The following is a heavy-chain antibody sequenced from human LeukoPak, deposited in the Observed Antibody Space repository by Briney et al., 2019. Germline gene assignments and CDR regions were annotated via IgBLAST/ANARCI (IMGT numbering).Heavy chain of an antibody. V-gene: IGHV3-23*01. D-gene: IGHD2-21*02. Sequence: GGSLRLSCVASGFTFSYYAMSWVRQAPGKGLEWVSTISGSGDDTYYADSVKGRFTISRDNSKNTLYVQMKSLRAEDTAVYYCAKDFVVVPGNVNYFDYWGQGTLVTVSS. CDR3: AKDFVVVPGNVNYFDY. CDR1: GFTFSYYA. CDR2: ISGSGDDT. J-gene: IGHJ4*02.